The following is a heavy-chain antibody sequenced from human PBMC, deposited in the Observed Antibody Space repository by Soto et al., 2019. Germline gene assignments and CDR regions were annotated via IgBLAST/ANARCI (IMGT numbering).Heavy chain of an antibody. V-gene: IGHV3-7*01. CDR1: GFTFSSYW. CDR2: IKQEGSEK. CDR3: ARQGVSGWDYSDY. J-gene: IGHJ4*02. D-gene: IGHD6-19*01. Sequence: EVQLVESGGGLVQPGGSLRLSCAASGFTFSSYWMSWVRQAPGKGLEWVANIKQEGSEKYYVDSVKGRFTIYRYNAKNELYLQINSQRAEYTAVYYCARQGVSGWDYSDYWGQGTLVTVSS.